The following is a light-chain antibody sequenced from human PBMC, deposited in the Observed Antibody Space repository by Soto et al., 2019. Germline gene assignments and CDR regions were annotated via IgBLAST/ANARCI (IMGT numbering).Light chain of an antibody. CDR2: DAS. Sequence: DILMTQSPSSLSASVGDRVTITCQASQDISNNLNWYQQKPGRAPKLLIYDASNLEAGVPSRFSGGGSGTDFTFTISSLQPEDFATYYCQQFDNLTFGGGTKVEIK. J-gene: IGKJ4*01. CDR3: QQFDNLT. V-gene: IGKV1-33*01. CDR1: QDISNN.